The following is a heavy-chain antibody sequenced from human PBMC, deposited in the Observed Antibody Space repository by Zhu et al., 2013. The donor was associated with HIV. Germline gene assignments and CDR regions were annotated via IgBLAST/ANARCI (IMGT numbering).Heavy chain of an antibody. CDR3: ARVPSRYQLEGGL. Sequence: QVQLVQSGGEVKKPGASVMLSCKASGYTFTSYGISWVRQAPGQGLEWMGWISAYTDNTNYAQKFQDRITMTTDPSTSTAHMELRSLRSDDTAVYYCARVPSRYQLEGGLWGRGTLVTVSS. CDR2: ISAYTDNT. V-gene: IGHV1-18*01. CDR1: GYTFTSYG. D-gene: IGHD2-2*01. J-gene: IGHJ2*01.